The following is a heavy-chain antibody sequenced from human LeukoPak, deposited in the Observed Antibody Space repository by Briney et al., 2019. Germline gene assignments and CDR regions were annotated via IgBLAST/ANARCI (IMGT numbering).Heavy chain of an antibody. CDR3: ARARILYHAFDI. Sequence: SETLSLTCAVYGGSFSGYYWSWIRQPPGKGLEWIGYIYYSGSTNYNPSLKSRVTISVDTSKNQFSLKLSSVTAADTAVYYCARARILYHAFDIWGQGTMVTVSS. CDR1: GGSFSGYY. D-gene: IGHD2-8*01. CDR2: IYYSGST. J-gene: IGHJ3*02. V-gene: IGHV4-59*01.